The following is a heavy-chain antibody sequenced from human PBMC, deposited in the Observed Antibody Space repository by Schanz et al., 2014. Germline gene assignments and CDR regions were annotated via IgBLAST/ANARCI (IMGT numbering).Heavy chain of an antibody. CDR1: GFRFSAHY. V-gene: IGHV3-11*05. D-gene: IGHD1-20*01. CDR2: INPRSSYT. J-gene: IGHJ6*02. Sequence: VQLVESGGNLVQPGGSLRLSCVASGFRFSAHYMSWIRQAPGKGLEWISYINPRSSYTSYADSVQGRFTISRDNSKNALYLQMNSLRAEDTAVYYCARRITGTHHNPYYHGMDVWGQGTTVTVSS. CDR3: ARRITGTHHNPYYHGMDV.